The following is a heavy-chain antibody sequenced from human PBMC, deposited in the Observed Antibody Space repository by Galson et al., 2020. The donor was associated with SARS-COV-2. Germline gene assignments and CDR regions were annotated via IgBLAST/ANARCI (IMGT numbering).Heavy chain of an antibody. J-gene: IGHJ5*02. CDR1: GFTFSSYG. CDR3: AKDSRIAARGGEWFDP. V-gene: IGHV3-33*06. CDR2: IWYDGSNK. Sequence: GGSLRLSCAASGFTFSSYGMHWVRQAPGKGLKWVAVIWYDGSNKYYADSVKGRFTISRDNSKNTLYLQMNSLRAEDTAVYYCAKDSRIAARGGEWFDPWGQGTLVTVSS. D-gene: IGHD6-6*01.